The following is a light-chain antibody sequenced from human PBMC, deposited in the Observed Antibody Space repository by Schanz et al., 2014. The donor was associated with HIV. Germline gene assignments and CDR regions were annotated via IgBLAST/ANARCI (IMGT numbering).Light chain of an antibody. CDR2: DVS. V-gene: IGLV2-14*03. CDR1: SNDVGGYNF. CDR3: SSHAGSDNVGI. J-gene: IGLJ2*01. Sequence: QSALTQPASVSGSPGQSITISCTGTSNDVGGYNFVSWYQQHPGKAPKLIIYDVSNRPSGVSNRFSGSKSGNTASLTVSGLQAEDEADYYCSSHAGSDNVGIFGGGTKLTVL.